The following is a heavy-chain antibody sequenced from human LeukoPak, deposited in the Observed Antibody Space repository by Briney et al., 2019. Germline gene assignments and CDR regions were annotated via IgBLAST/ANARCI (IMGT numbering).Heavy chain of an antibody. V-gene: IGHV3-48*03. CDR3: ARSYGGFYYYGMDV. CDR1: GSTFSSYE. CDR2: ISGSGKTI. Sequence: QPGGSLRLSCAASGSTFSSYEMNWVRQAPGKGLEWVSYISGSGKTIYYADSVKGRSIGSRDNAKNSLYLQMNSLRAEDTAVYYCARSYGGFYYYGMDVWGQGTTVTVSS. J-gene: IGHJ6*02. D-gene: IGHD4-17*01.